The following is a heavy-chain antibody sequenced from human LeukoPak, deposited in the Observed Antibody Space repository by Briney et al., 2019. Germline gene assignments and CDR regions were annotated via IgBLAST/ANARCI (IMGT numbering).Heavy chain of an antibody. Sequence: GGSLRLSCAASGFTVSSNHMSWVRQAPGKGLNWVSIIYSGGTTYYADSVKGRFTISRDNSKNTLYLQMNSLRAEDTAVYYCARNADYGGSPDAFDIWGRGTIVTVSS. D-gene: IGHD4-23*01. CDR1: GFTVSSNH. V-gene: IGHV3-53*01. J-gene: IGHJ3*02. CDR2: IYSGGTT. CDR3: ARNADYGGSPDAFDI.